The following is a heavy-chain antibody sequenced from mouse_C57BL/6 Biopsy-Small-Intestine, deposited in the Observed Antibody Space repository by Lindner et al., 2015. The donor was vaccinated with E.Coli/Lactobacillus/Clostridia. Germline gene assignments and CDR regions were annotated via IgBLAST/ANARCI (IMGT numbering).Heavy chain of an antibody. CDR2: INPNSDGT. D-gene: IGHD1-1*01. Sequence: SVKVSCKASGYTFTGYYIHWVRRAPGQGLEWMGWINPNSDGTNYAQKFQGRVTMTRDTSIRTAYMELTRLRSDDTAIYYCARPGSWEYYNYGLDVWGQGTTVTVSS. CDR1: GYTFTGYY. CDR3: ARPGSWEYYNYGLDV. J-gene: IGHJ1*01. V-gene: IGHV1-64*01.